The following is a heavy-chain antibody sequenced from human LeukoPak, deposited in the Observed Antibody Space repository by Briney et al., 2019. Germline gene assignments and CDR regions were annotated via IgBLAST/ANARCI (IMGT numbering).Heavy chain of an antibody. CDR3: ARGGSGNWNAPFDY. CDR1: GFTFSTYA. CDR2: ISSSVSYM. Sequence: GGSLRLSCAASGFTFSTYAMNWVRQAPGKGLEWVSSISSSVSYMFYADSVRGRFTISRDNAKNSLYLQMNSLRAEDTAVYYCARGGSGNWNAPFDYWGQGTLVTVSS. D-gene: IGHD1-1*01. V-gene: IGHV3-21*01. J-gene: IGHJ4*02.